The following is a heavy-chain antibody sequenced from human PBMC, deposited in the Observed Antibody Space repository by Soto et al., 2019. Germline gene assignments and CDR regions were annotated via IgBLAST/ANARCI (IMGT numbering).Heavy chain of an antibody. CDR1: GFTFSTYS. J-gene: IGHJ4*02. Sequence: EVQLVESGGGLVKPGGSLRLSCAASGFTFSTYSMNWVRQAPGKGLEWVSSISSSGNYIYYADSVKGRFTISRDNAKNSRYLQMNSLRAEDTAVYYCARERVRMSTVTTNVEFWGQGTLVTVSS. V-gene: IGHV3-21*01. CDR2: ISSSGNYI. CDR3: ARERVRMSTVTTNVEF. D-gene: IGHD4-17*01.